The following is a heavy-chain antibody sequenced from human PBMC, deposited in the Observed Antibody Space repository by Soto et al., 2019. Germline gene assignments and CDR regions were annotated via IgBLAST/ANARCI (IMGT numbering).Heavy chain of an antibody. CDR1: GYTFTSYA. CDR2: INAGNGNT. CDR3: AREDLWFGELSGYYYYMDV. Sequence: GASVKVSCKASGYTFTSYAMHWVRQAPGQRLEWMGWINAGNGNTKYSQKFQGRVTITRDTSASTAYMELSSLRSEDTAVYYCAREDLWFGELSGYYYYMDVWGKGTTVTVSS. D-gene: IGHD3-10*01. V-gene: IGHV1-3*01. J-gene: IGHJ6*03.